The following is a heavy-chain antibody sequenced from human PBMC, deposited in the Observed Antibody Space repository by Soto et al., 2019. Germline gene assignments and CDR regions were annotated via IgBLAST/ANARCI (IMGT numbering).Heavy chain of an antibody. CDR3: ATSYSSSSYYFDY. J-gene: IGHJ4*02. CDR1: GGSISGDNYY. D-gene: IGHD6-13*01. Sequence: KTSETLSLTCTVSGGSISGDNYYWSWIRQHPGKGLEWIGHIFRSGSTYSNPSLKSRFAISVDNSKNQFSLSLSSVTAADTAVYYCATSYSSSSYYFDYWGQGTLVTVSS. CDR2: IFRSGST. V-gene: IGHV4-31*03.